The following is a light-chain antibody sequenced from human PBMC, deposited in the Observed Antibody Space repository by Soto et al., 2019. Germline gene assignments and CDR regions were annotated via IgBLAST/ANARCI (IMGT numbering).Light chain of an antibody. CDR3: QQYGSSPWT. CDR1: QSVSSSF. V-gene: IGKV3-20*01. CDR2: GAS. J-gene: IGKJ1*01. Sequence: EIVLTQSPGTLSLSPGERATLSCRASQSVSSSFLAWYQQKPGQAPRLRISGASSRSTGIPDRFSGSGSGADFTFTISRLEPEDFAVYYCQQYGSSPWTFGQGTKVEFK.